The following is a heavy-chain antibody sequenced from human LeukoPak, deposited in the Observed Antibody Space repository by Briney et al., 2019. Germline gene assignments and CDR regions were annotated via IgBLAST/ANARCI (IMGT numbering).Heavy chain of an antibody. J-gene: IGHJ4*02. CDR2: ITTKPSNYAT. CDR1: GLIFSGSD. D-gene: IGHD6-19*01. V-gene: IGHV3-73*01. Sequence: GGSLRLSCAASGLIFSGSDIHWVRQASGKGLEWVGRITTKPSNYATAYAASVKGRFTISRDDSENTAYLQMSSLKTEDTAVYFCTTYRSGHYWGQGTLVTVSS. CDR3: TTYRSGHY.